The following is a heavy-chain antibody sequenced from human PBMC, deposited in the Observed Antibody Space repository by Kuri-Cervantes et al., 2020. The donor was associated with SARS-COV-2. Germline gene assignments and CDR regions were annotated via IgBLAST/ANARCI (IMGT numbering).Heavy chain of an antibody. J-gene: IGHJ5*02. CDR3: TTDKGYSGSYFDWFDP. V-gene: IGHV3-23*01. CDR1: GFTFSSYA. Sequence: GGSLRLSCAASGFTFSSYAMSWVRQAPGKGLEWVSAISGSGGSTYYADSVKGRFTISRDNSKNTLYLQMNSLRAEDTAVYYCTTDKGYSGSYFDWFDPWGQGTLVTVSS. D-gene: IGHD1-26*01. CDR2: ISGSGGST.